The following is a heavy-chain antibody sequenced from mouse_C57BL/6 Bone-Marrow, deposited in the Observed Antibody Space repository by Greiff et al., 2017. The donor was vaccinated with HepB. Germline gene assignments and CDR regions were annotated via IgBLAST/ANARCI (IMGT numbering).Heavy chain of an antibody. Sequence: VQLQQSGAELVRPGASVKLSCTASGFNIKDDYMHWVKQRPEQGLEWIGCIDPENGDTEYASKFQGKATITADTSSNTAYLQLSSLTSEDTAVYYCTTDDYGFAYWGQGTLVTVSA. CDR3: TTDDYGFAY. J-gene: IGHJ3*01. CDR1: GFNIKDDY. V-gene: IGHV14-4*01. D-gene: IGHD2-4*01. CDR2: IDPENGDT.